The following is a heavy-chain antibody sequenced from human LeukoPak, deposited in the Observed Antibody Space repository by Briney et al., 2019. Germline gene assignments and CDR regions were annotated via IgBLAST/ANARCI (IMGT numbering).Heavy chain of an antibody. D-gene: IGHD2-15*01. Sequence: GGSLRLSCAASGFAFSSYSMNWVRQAPGKGLEWVSSISSSSSYIYYADSVKGRFTISRDNAKNSLYLQMNSLRAEDTAVYYCARRDSHNWFDPWGQGTLVTVSS. CDR1: GFAFSSYS. V-gene: IGHV3-21*01. J-gene: IGHJ5*02. CDR3: ARRDSHNWFDP. CDR2: ISSSSSYI.